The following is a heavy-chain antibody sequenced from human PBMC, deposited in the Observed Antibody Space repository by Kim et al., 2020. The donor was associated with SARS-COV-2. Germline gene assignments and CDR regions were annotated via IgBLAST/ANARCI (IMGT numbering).Heavy chain of an antibody. D-gene: IGHD3-22*01. CDR3: ARDNFYYDSSGFDY. CDR1: GYTFTSYG. J-gene: IGHJ4*02. CDR2: ISAYNGNT. V-gene: IGHV1-18*01. Sequence: ASLKVSCKASGYTFTSYGISWVRQAPGQGLEWMGWISAYNGNTNYAQKLQGRVTMTTDTSTSTAYMELRSLRSDDTAVYYCARDNFYYDSSGFDYWGQGTLVTVSS.